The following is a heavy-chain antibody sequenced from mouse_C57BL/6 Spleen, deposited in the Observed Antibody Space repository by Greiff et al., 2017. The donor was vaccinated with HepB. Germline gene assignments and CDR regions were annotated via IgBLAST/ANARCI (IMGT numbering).Heavy chain of an antibody. CDR3: ARYPGAMDY. CDR1: GYSFTGYY. CDR2: INPSTGGT. V-gene: IGHV1-42*01. J-gene: IGHJ4*01. Sequence: VQLKESGPELVKPGASVKISCKASGYSFTGYYMNWVKQSPEKSLEWIGEINPSTGGTTYNQKFKAKATLTVDKSSSTAYMQLKSLTSEDSAVYYCARYPGAMDYWGQGTSVTVSS.